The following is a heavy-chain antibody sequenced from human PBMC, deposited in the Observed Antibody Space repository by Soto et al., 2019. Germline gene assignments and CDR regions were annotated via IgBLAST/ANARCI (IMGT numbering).Heavy chain of an antibody. D-gene: IGHD3-22*01. Sequence: QVQLVQSGAEVKKPGASVKVSCKASGYTFTSYAMHWVRQAPGQRLEWMGWINAGNGNTKYSQNFQGRITITRDTSESTAYMELSSLRYEDTAVYFCARERYDNSGYFDYFDNWGQGALVTVSS. J-gene: IGHJ4*02. CDR1: GYTFTSYA. V-gene: IGHV1-3*01. CDR3: ARERYDNSGYFDYFDN. CDR2: INAGNGNT.